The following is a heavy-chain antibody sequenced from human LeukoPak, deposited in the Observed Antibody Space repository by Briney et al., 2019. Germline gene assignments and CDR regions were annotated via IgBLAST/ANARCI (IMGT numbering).Heavy chain of an antibody. CDR1: GFIFSGYP. V-gene: IGHV3-30-3*01. J-gene: IGHJ4*02. D-gene: IGHD3-22*01. CDR2: ISYDGSTK. Sequence: GGSRRLSCAASGFIFSGYPMHWVRQAPGKGLEWVAVISYDGSTKYSADSVKGRFTISRDNSINRLYLQMNSLRAEDTAIYYCAREGDDSSGYYVDYWGQGTLVTVST. CDR3: AREGDDSSGYYVDY.